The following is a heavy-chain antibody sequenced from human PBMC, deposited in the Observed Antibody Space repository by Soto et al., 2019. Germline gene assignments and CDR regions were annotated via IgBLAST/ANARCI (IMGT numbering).Heavy chain of an antibody. Sequence: ESGGGVVQPGRSLRLSCVASGFAFSTYGMYWVRQAPGKGLEWLAVIWYDGTRKYYADSVKGRFAISRDNSKNTLYLQIDSLRAEDTAVYYCTRAPGPYSNYANQYFHHWGQGTLLTVSS. J-gene: IGHJ1*01. CDR1: GFAFSTYG. V-gene: IGHV3-33*01. CDR2: IWYDGTRK. D-gene: IGHD4-4*01. CDR3: TRAPGPYSNYANQYFHH.